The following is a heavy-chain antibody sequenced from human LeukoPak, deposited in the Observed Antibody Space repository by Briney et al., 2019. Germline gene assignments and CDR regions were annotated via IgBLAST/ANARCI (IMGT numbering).Heavy chain of an antibody. Sequence: SETLSLTCTVSGGSISSYYWIWLRQPPGKGREGIVYIYYSGSTNYHLSLKSRVAISVDPSKKQFSLKLSSVTAADTAVYYCARQNDYYDSSGYSPWDYWGQGTLVTVPS. CDR1: GGSISSYY. V-gene: IGHV4-59*08. CDR2: IYYSGST. D-gene: IGHD3-22*01. J-gene: IGHJ4*02. CDR3: ARQNDYYDSSGYSPWDY.